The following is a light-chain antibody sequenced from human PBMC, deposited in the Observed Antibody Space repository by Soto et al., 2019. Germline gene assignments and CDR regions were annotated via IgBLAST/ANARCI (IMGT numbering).Light chain of an antibody. CDR3: QQYRSWRT. Sequence: VLTQCPAQLSLSLGGRATLSFRAGHSSSTYLGWYQQRPGQAPRLLIYGASTRATGIPARFSGSGSGTECTLTISVVQCEDFAVYYCQQYRSWRTFGQGTKVDIK. CDR1: HSSSTY. CDR2: GAS. J-gene: IGKJ1*01. V-gene: IGKV3-15*01.